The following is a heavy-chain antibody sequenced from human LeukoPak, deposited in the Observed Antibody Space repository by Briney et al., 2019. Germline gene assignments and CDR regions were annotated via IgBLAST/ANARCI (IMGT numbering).Heavy chain of an antibody. J-gene: IGHJ5*02. CDR2: ISSSSSTI. CDR3: ASEARYNDWFDP. Sequence: GGSLRLSCAASGFTFSSYSMNWVRQAPGKGLEWVSYISSSSSTIYYADSVKGRFTISRDNAKNSLHLQMNSLRAEDTAVYYCASEARYNDWFDPWGQGTLVTVSS. D-gene: IGHD1-14*01. CDR1: GFTFSSYS. V-gene: IGHV3-48*01.